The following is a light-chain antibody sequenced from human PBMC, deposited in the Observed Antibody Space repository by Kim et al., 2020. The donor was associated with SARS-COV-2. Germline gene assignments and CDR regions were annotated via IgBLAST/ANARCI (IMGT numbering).Light chain of an antibody. Sequence: LSPGERATLSCRASQSVIYSQLAWYQLKPGQPPRLLVYGASARATGIPDRFSASGSGTDFTLSISRLEPEDFALYYCQQYDNRPHTFGQGTKLEI. CDR2: GAS. V-gene: IGKV3-20*01. CDR1: QSVIYSQ. J-gene: IGKJ2*01. CDR3: QQYDNRPHT.